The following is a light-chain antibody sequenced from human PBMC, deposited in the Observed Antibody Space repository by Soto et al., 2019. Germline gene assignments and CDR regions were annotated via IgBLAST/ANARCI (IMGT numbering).Light chain of an antibody. V-gene: IGLV1-40*01. CDR1: SSNIGAGYD. Sequence: QSVLTQPPSASGAPGQRVTISCTGSSSNIGAGYDVHWYQQLPGTAPTLLISGNTDRPSGVPDRFSGSKSGTSASLAITGLQTEDEADYYCQSFDRSLTAWVFGGGTQLTVL. CDR2: GNT. J-gene: IGLJ3*02. CDR3: QSFDRSLTAWV.